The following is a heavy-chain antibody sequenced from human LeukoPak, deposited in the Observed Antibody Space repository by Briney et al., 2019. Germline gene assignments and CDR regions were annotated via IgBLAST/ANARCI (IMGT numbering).Heavy chain of an antibody. V-gene: IGHV1-2*02. D-gene: IGHD3-10*01. CDR1: GYTFTGYY. J-gene: IGHJ4*02. CDR2: INPNSGGT. Sequence: GASVKVSCKASGYTFTGYYMHWVRQAPGQGLEWMGWINPNSGGTNYAQKFQGRVTMTRDTSISTAYMELSRLRSYDTAVYFCARLLYYYGSGSYKVSAYYFDYWGQGTLVTVSS. CDR3: ARLLYYYGSGSYKVSAYYFDY.